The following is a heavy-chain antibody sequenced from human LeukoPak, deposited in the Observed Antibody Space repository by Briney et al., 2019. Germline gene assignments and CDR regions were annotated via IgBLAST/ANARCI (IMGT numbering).Heavy chain of an antibody. CDR1: GFTFSSYG. V-gene: IGHV3-33*01. Sequence: PGGSLRLSCAASGFTFSSYGMHWVRQAPGKGLEWVAVIRYDGSNRYYADSVKGRFTISRDNSKNTLYLQMNSLRAEDTAVYYCARDLVGATRGYYFDYWGQGTLVTVSS. D-gene: IGHD1-26*01. CDR3: ARDLVGATRGYYFDY. J-gene: IGHJ4*02. CDR2: IRYDGSNR.